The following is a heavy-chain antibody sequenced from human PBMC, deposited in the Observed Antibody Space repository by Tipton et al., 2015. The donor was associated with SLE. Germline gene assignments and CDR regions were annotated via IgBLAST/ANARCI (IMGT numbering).Heavy chain of an antibody. CDR1: GGSISSSNW. D-gene: IGHD6-13*01. CDR2: IYHSGST. J-gene: IGHJ6*02. CDR3: ASDGSSWSYFYYGLDV. Sequence: TLSLTCAVSGGSISSSNWWSWVRQPPGKGLEWIGEIYHSGSTNYNPSLKSRVTISVDKSKNQFSLKPSSVTAANTAVYYGASDGSSWSYFYYGLDVWGQGTTVSVSS. V-gene: IGHV4-4*02.